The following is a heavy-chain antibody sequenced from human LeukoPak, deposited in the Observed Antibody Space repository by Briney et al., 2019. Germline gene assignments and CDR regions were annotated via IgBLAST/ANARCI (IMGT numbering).Heavy chain of an antibody. V-gene: IGHV3-49*03. D-gene: IGHD3-22*01. CDR3: TRSLTGTNYYDSSGYYEYAFDI. J-gene: IGHJ3*02. CDR1: GFTFGDYA. CDR2: IRSKAYGGTT. Sequence: PGGSLRLPCTASGFTFGDYAMSWFRQAPGKGLEWVGFIRSKAYGGTTEYAASVKGRFTISRDDSKSIAYLQMNSLKTEDTAVYYCTRSLTGTNYYDSSGYYEYAFDIWGQGTMVTVSS.